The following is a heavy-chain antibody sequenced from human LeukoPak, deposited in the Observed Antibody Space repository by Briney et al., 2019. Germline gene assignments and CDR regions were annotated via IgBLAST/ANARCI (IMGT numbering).Heavy chain of an antibody. J-gene: IGHJ4*02. V-gene: IGHV4-4*07. Sequence: SETLSLTCTVSGGSMSSYYWSWIRQPAGKGLEWIGRIYTSGSTNYNPSLKSRVTMSVDTSKNQFSLKLSSVTAADTAVYYCARENSSGWYVGLDYWGQGTLVTVSS. D-gene: IGHD6-19*01. CDR2: IYTSGST. CDR1: GGSMSSYY. CDR3: ARENSSGWYVGLDY.